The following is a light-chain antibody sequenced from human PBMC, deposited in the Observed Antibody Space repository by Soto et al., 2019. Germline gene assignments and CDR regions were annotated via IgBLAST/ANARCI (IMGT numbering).Light chain of an antibody. CDR3: QQYNNWPPLT. J-gene: IGKJ4*01. CDR2: GAS. CDR1: QTVLNN. Sequence: EIVLTQSPGTLSLSPGERATLSCRASQTVLNNLAWYQQKPGQAPRLLIYGASTRATGIPARFSGSGSGTEFTLTISSLQSEDFAVYYCQQYNNWPPLTFGGGTKVDIK. V-gene: IGKV3-15*01.